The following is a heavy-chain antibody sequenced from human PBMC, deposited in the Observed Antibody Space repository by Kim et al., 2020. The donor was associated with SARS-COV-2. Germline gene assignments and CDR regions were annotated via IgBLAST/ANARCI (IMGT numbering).Heavy chain of an antibody. CDR3: AITPPQVPAAKSSYYYMDV. CDR2: ISAYNGNT. D-gene: IGHD2-2*01. V-gene: IGHV1-18*01. Sequence: ASVKVSCKASGYTFTSYGITWVRQAPGQGLEWMGWISAYNGNTNYAQKLQGRVTMTTDTSTSTAYMELRSLRSDDAAVYFCAITPPQVPAAKSSYYYMDV. CDR1: GYTFTSYG. J-gene: IGHJ6*03.